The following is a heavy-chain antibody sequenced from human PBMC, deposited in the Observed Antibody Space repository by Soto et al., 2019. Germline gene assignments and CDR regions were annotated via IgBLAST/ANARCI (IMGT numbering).Heavy chain of an antibody. D-gene: IGHD3-3*02. CDR2: IYWDDDK. J-gene: IGHJ4*02. Sequence: QITLKESGPTLVKPTQTLTLTCTFSGFSLSTNGVGVGWIRQTPGKALEWLALIYWDDDKRYSPSLKRRLTITKDTSKNQVVLTMTNMDPGDTATYHCAHRRTPSFPLDFWGQGTLVTVSS. CDR1: GFSLSTNGVG. V-gene: IGHV2-5*02. CDR3: AHRRTPSFPLDF.